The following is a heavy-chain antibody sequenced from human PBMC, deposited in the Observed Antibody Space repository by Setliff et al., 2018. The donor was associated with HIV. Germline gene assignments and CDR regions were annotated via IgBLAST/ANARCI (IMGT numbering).Heavy chain of an antibody. CDR1: GFTFSRYA. J-gene: IGHJ5*02. Sequence: GGSLRLSCAASGFTFSRYAMTWVRQAPGKGLEWVSAISGSGIGSYYPGSVKGRFTISRDNSKNTLFLQMNSLRAEDTAVYYCAKDRRYYYGSGSYAAETWGQGTLVTVSS. CDR2: ISGSGIGS. D-gene: IGHD3-10*01. V-gene: IGHV3-23*01. CDR3: AKDRRYYYGSGSYAAET.